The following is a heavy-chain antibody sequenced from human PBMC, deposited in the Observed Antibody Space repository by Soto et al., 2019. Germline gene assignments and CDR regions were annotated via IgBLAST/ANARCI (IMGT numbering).Heavy chain of an antibody. D-gene: IGHD3-10*01. CDR1: GFTVSTYG. Sequence: QVQLVESGGGVVQPGRSLRLSCAVSGFTVSTYGMHWVRQAPGKGLEWVAVIPRDGGTKYYADSVKGRFTISRDNSRNTLFLEMNSLRGGDVAVYYCTGEVASGYWGQGTLVTVSS. V-gene: IGHV3-30*03. CDR2: IPRDGGTK. J-gene: IGHJ4*02. CDR3: TGEVASGY.